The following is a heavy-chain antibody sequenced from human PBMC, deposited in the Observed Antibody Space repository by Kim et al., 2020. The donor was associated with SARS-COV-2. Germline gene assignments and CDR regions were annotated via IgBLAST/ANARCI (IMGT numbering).Heavy chain of an antibody. CDR1: GFTFSSYE. J-gene: IGHJ4*02. Sequence: GGSLRLSCAASGFTFSSYEMNWVRQAPGKGLEWVSYISSSGSTIYYADSVKGRFTISRDNAKNSLYLQMNSLRAEDTAVYYCARDPVPEPYDILTGGFDYWGQGTLVTVSS. D-gene: IGHD3-9*01. V-gene: IGHV3-48*03. CDR2: ISSSGSTI. CDR3: ARDPVPEPYDILTGGFDY.